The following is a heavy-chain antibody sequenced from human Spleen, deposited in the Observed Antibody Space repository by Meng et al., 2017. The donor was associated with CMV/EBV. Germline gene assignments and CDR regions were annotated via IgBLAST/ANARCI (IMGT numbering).Heavy chain of an antibody. V-gene: IGHV3-21*01. Sequence: GESLKISCAASGFTFSSYSMNWVRQAPGKGLEWVSSISSSSSYIYYADSVKGRFTISRDNAKNSLYLQMNSLRAEDTAVYYCARDTPGSSGWYGSAFDIWGQGTMVTVSS. J-gene: IGHJ3*02. D-gene: IGHD6-19*01. CDR2: ISSSSSYI. CDR1: GFTFSSYS. CDR3: ARDTPGSSGWYGSAFDI.